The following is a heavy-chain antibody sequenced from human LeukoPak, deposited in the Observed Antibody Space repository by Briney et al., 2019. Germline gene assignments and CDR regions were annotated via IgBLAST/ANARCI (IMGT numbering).Heavy chain of an antibody. CDR3: ARDSDYYGSGSYYSLGMDV. Sequence: GGSLRLSCAASGFTFSSYAMHWVRQAPGKGLEWVAVISYDGSNKYYADSVKGRFTISRDNSRNTLYLQMNSLRAGDTAVYYCARDSDYYGSGSYYSLGMDVWGKGTTVTVSS. CDR1: GFTFSSYA. V-gene: IGHV3-30*04. D-gene: IGHD3-10*01. J-gene: IGHJ6*04. CDR2: ISYDGSNK.